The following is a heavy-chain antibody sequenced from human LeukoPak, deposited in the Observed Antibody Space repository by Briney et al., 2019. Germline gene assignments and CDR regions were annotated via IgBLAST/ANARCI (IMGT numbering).Heavy chain of an antibody. J-gene: IGHJ4*02. CDR2: IYHSGST. V-gene: IGHV4-30-2*01. D-gene: IGHD1-26*01. CDR1: GGSISSGGYY. Sequence: SETLSLTCTVSGGSISSGGYYWSWIRQPPGKGLEWVGYIYHSGSTYYNPSLKSRVTISVDRSKNQFSLKLSSVTAADTAVYYCARKGGVGANPLGYWGQGTLVTVSS. CDR3: ARKGGVGANPLGY.